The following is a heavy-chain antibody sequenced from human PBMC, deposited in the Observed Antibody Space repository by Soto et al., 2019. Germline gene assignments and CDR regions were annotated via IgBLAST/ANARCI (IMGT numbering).Heavy chain of an antibody. CDR3: TRVAYCGGDCYSGYFDY. CDR1: GGTFSSYA. Sequence: QVQLVQSGAEVKKPGSSVKVSCKASGGTFSSYAISWVRQAPGQGLEWMGGIIPIFGTANYAQKFQGRVTITADDSTSTAYMELSSLRSEDTAVYYCTRVAYCGGDCYSGYFDYWGQGTLVTVSS. J-gene: IGHJ4*02. D-gene: IGHD2-21*02. V-gene: IGHV1-69*01. CDR2: IIPIFGTA.